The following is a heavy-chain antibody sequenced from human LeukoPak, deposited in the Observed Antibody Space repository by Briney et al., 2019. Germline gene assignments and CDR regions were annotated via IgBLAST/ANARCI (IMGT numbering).Heavy chain of an antibody. CDR2: IYYSGST. Sequence: SETLSLTRTVSGGSISSSSYYWGWIRQPPGNGLEWIGSIYYSGSTYYHPSLKSRVTISIDKSNNLFSLTLNPLAAADTAVDYFARYIIGYNSGWNGWFDPWGQGTLVTVSS. CDR3: ARYIIGYNSGWNGWFDP. J-gene: IGHJ5*02. D-gene: IGHD5-12*01. CDR1: GGSISSSSYY. V-gene: IGHV4-39*07.